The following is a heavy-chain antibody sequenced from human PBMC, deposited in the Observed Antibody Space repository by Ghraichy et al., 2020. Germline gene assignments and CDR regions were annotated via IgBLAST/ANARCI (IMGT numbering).Heavy chain of an antibody. CDR3: VKEGIAAAGRKYFDY. V-gene: IGHV3-23*01. J-gene: IGHJ4*02. CDR1: GFTFSNFA. CDR2: IGGSGDNI. D-gene: IGHD6-13*01. Sequence: GESLNISCTASGFTFSNFAMTWVRQAPGKGLEWVSVIGGSGDNIHYADYVKGRFTISRDNPKNTVYLQMNSLGDEDTAVYYCVKEGIAAAGRKYFDYWGQGTLVTVSS.